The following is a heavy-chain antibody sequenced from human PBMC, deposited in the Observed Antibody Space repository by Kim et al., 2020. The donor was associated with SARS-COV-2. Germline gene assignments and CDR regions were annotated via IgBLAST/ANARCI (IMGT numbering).Heavy chain of an antibody. J-gene: IGHJ4*01. CDR1: GFVFSNYA. Sequence: GGSLRLSCAASGFVFSNYAVHWVRQAPGNGLEYVSAISSNGQSTYYGNSVKGRFTISRYNSKDTLYLQMGSLGVEDMAVYYCARGRYYYGSGSYYYYFD. D-gene: IGHD3-10*01. CDR3: ARGRYYYGSGSYYYYFD. CDR2: ISSNGQST. V-gene: IGHV3-64*01.